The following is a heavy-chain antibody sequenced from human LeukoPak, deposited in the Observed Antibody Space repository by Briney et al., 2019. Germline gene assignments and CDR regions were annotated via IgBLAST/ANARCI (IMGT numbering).Heavy chain of an antibody. D-gene: IGHD3-22*01. J-gene: IGHJ4*02. Sequence: GGSLRHSCAASGFTFSDYYMSWIRQAPGKGLEWVSYISSSGSTIYYADSVKGRFTISRDNAKNSLYLQMNSLRAEDTAVYYCARDSYYYDSSGYYYYWGQGTLVTVSS. CDR2: ISSSGSTI. V-gene: IGHV3-11*01. CDR1: GFTFSDYY. CDR3: ARDSYYYDSSGYYYY.